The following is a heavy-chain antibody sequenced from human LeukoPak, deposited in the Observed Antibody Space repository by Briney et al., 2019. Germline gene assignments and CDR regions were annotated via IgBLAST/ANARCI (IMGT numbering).Heavy chain of an antibody. V-gene: IGHV4-30-4*08. CDR1: GGSISSGDYY. CDR3: ARRYYYDSSGYHAAFDI. CDR2: IFYSGSA. Sequence: SETLSLTCTVSGGSISSGDYYWNWIRQHPEKSLEWIGYIFYSGSAYYNPSLKSRVTMSVDTAKNQFSLKLSSVTAADTAVYYCARRYYYDSSGYHAAFDIWGQGTMVTVSS. D-gene: IGHD3-22*01. J-gene: IGHJ3*02.